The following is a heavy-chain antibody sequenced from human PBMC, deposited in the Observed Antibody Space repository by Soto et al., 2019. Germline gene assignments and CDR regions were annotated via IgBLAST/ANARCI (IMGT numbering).Heavy chain of an antibody. CDR1: GFSFNVYW. D-gene: IGHD7-27*01. J-gene: IGHJ4*02. Sequence: QVRLVESGGGLVKPGGSLRLSCAASGFSFNVYWMAWVRQAPGKGLEWVSTFENFYMNTYYADSVKGRFAITRDNADGLISLQMVSLSPDDTGVYFCARENWGKGGYWGPGAVVTVPS. V-gene: IGHV3-11*01. CDR2: FENFYMNT. CDR3: ARENWGKGGY.